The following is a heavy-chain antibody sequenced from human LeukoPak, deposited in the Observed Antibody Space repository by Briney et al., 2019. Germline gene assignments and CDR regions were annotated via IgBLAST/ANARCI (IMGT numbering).Heavy chain of an antibody. V-gene: IGHV1-2*02. CDR1: GYTFTGYY. D-gene: IGHD6-13*01. CDR2: INPNSGGT. Sequence: ASVKVSCKASGYTFTGYYMHWVRQAPGQGLEWMGWINPNSGGTNYAQKFQGRVTMTRDTSISTAYMELSRLRSDDTAVYYCARDEVAAAGTYPGTFGMDVWGQGTTVTVSS. J-gene: IGHJ6*02. CDR3: ARDEVAAAGTYPGTFGMDV.